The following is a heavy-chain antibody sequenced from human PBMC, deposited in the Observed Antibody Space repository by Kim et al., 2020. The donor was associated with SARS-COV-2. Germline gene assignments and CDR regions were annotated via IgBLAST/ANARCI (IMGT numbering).Heavy chain of an antibody. D-gene: IGHD2-8*01. CDR2: IGVVGDA. CDR1: GFTFSSYD. J-gene: IGHJ3*02. Sequence: GGSLRLSCAASGFTFSSYDMHWVRQATGKGLEWVSGIGVVGDAYYPGSVKGRFTTSRENAKNSLYLQMNSLGAGDTAVYYCARGSHCTYGVCYPVGACHIWRRGPMLPV. V-gene: IGHV3-13*01. CDR3: ARGSHCTYGVCYPVGACHI.